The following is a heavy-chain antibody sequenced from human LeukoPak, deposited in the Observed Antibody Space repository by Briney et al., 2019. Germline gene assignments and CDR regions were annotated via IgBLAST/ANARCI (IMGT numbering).Heavy chain of an antibody. CDR1: GGSVSRSYYY. V-gene: IGHV4-39*02. J-gene: IGHJ4*02. CDR3: AKLEYWVRY. Sequence: SETLSLTCNVSGGSVSRSYYYWAWIRQPPGKGLEWIATINHGGGTHENPSLKSRVTISVDTSTNNFSLKLSSVTAADTAVYYCAKLEYWVRYWGRGTLVTVSS. D-gene: IGHD2/OR15-2a*01. CDR2: INHGGGT.